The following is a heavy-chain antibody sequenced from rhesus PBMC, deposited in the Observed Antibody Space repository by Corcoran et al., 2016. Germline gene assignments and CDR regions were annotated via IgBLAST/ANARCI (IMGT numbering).Heavy chain of an antibody. CDR3: ARVGSSWSEWDTVGTEWYFDL. Sequence: QVQLQESGPGLVKPSETLSLTCAVSGYSISSGYYWGWIRQPPGKGLEWIGSIYGSGGSKYLNPSLKSRVTVSVDTSKNRFSLKLSSVTAADTAVYYCARVGSSWSEWDTVGTEWYFDLWGPGTPITISS. CDR1: GYSISSGYY. V-gene: IGHV4S14*01. CDR2: IYGSGGSK. D-gene: IGHD5-42*01. J-gene: IGHJ2*01.